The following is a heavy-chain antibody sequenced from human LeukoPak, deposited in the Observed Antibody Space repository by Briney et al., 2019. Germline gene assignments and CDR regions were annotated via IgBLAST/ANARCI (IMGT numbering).Heavy chain of an antibody. V-gene: IGHV3-23*01. CDR1: GFNFSNYA. J-gene: IGHJ4*02. CDR3: AKVAPLGSSWYGFNY. Sequence: PGGSLRLSLATSGFNFSNYAMSWVRQAPGKGPEWVSGISGSGGDTYYADSVKGRFTISRDNSKNTLSLQMDSLRVEDTAVYYCAKVAPLGSSWYGFNYWGQGTLVTVSS. CDR2: ISGSGGDT. D-gene: IGHD6-13*01.